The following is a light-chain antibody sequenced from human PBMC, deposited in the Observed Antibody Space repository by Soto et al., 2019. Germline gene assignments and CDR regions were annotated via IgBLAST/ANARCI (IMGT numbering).Light chain of an antibody. Sequence: DIVLTQTPLSLSVTPGQPASISCKSSQSLLHNNGKTCLYWYLQKAGQPPQLLIYEVSTRVSGVPDRFSGSGSGTDFTLEISRVETDDVGIYYCMQSTQLPPTFGQGTRLEIK. V-gene: IGKV2D-29*01. J-gene: IGKJ5*01. CDR1: QSLLHNNGKTC. CDR3: MQSTQLPPT. CDR2: EVS.